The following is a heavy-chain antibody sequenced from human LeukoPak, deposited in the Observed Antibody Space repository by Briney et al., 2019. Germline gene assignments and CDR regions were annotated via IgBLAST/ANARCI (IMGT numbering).Heavy chain of an antibody. Sequence: GGSLRLSCAASGFTFSEYYMTWIRQAPGKGLEWLSYISPGGSTIYYADSMKGRLTISRDNAKKSLDLQMNSLRAEDTAVYYCARDRESSSMSWAFDYWGQGTLVTVSS. V-gene: IGHV3-11*04. CDR1: GFTFSEYY. CDR2: ISPGGSTI. J-gene: IGHJ4*02. D-gene: IGHD6-6*01. CDR3: ARDRESSSMSWAFDY.